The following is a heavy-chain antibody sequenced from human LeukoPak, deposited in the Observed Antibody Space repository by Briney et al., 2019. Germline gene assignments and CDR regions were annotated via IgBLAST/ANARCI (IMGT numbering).Heavy chain of an antibody. CDR3: ARDGVGYYDSSGYSYFQH. CDR2: VNPNGGGT. CDR1: GDTCTGYE. V-gene: IGHV1-2*02. Sequence: ASVKVSCKASGDTCTGYEIHWGRQAPRQALESMGWVNPNGGGTNYAQKFQGRVTMTRDTSISTAYMELSRLRSDDTAVYYCARDGVGYYDSSGYSYFQHWGQGTLVTVSS. D-gene: IGHD3-22*01. J-gene: IGHJ1*01.